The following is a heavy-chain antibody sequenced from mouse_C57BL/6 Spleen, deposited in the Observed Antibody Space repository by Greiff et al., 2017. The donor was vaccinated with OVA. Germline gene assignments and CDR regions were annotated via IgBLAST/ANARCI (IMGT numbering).Heavy chain of an antibody. J-gene: IGHJ3*01. Sequence: QVQLQQSGPELVKPGASVKLSCKASGYTFTSYDINWVKQRPGPGLEWIGWIYPRDGSTKYNEKFKGKATLTVDTSSSTAYMVLHSLTSEDSAVYFCARSTYDYDVAYWGQGTLVTVSA. CDR2: IYPRDGST. CDR3: ARSTYDYDVAY. V-gene: IGHV1-85*01. CDR1: GYTFTSYD. D-gene: IGHD2-4*01.